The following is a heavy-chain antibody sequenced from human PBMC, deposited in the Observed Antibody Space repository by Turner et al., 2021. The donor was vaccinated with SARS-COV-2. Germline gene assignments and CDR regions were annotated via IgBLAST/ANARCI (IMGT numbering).Heavy chain of an antibody. Sequence: EVQLLESGGGLVQPGGSLRLSCAASGFTFSNYDMHWGRQAKGKGLEWVSAVGTAGDTYYPGSVKGRFTISRENGKNSLYLQMNSLRAGDKAVYYCARAKFRGLISWFDPWGQGTLVTVSS. J-gene: IGHJ5*02. CDR3: ARAKFRGLISWFDP. D-gene: IGHD3-10*01. CDR1: GFTFSNYD. CDR2: VGTAGDT. V-gene: IGHV3-13*04.